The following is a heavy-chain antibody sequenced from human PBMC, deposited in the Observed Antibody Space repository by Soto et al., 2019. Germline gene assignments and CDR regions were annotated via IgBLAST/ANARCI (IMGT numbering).Heavy chain of an antibody. CDR1: GYTFTSYD. J-gene: IGHJ6*02. V-gene: IGHV1-8*01. Sequence: GASVKVSCKASGYTFTSYDINWVRQATGQGLEWMGWMNPNSGNTGYAQKSQGRVTMTRNTSISTAYMELSSLRSEDTAVYYCWFYDYVWGSPPQWYGMDVWGQGTTVTVSS. CDR3: WFYDYVWGSPPQWYGMDV. CDR2: MNPNSGNT. D-gene: IGHD3-16*01.